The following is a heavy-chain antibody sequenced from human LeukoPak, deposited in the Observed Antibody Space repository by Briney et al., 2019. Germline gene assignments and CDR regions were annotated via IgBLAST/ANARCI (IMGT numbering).Heavy chain of an antibody. Sequence: PGGSLRLSCAASGFTFSSYAMHWVRQAPGKGLEWVAVISYDGSNKYYADSVKGRFTISRDNSKNTLYLQMNSLRAEDTAVYYCARGTEGTDSSGWYGGYYFDYWGQGTLVTVSS. V-gene: IGHV3-30*04. CDR1: GFTFSSYA. J-gene: IGHJ4*02. CDR2: ISYDGSNK. D-gene: IGHD6-19*01. CDR3: ARGTEGTDSSGWYGGYYFDY.